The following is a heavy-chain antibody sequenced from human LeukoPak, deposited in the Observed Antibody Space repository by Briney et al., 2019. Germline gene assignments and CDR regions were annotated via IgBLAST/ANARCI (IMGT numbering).Heavy chain of an antibody. CDR1: GGSFSGYY. J-gene: IGHJ4*02. CDR2: INHSGST. CDR3: ARGTLYSGWSYYFDS. Sequence: SETLSLTCAVYGGSFSGYYWSWIRQPPGKGLEWIGEINHSGSTNYNPSLKSRVTMSVDTSKNQFSLKLSSVTAADTALYYCARGTLYSGWSYYFDSWGQGTLVTVSS. V-gene: IGHV4-34*01. D-gene: IGHD6-19*01.